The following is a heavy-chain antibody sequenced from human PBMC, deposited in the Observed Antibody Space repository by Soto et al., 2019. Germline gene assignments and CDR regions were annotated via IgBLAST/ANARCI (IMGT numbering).Heavy chain of an antibody. D-gene: IGHD6-19*01. J-gene: IGHJ4*02. CDR1: GFTFSSYP. CDR3: AREYSSAWKTFDC. Sequence: GGSLRLSCAASGFTFSSYPMSWVRQAPGKGLEWVSAISGSGGSTYYTDSVKGRFTISRDNSKNTLYLQMNSLRAEDTAVYYCAREYSSAWKTFDCWGQGTLVTVSS. CDR2: ISGSGGST. V-gene: IGHV3-23*01.